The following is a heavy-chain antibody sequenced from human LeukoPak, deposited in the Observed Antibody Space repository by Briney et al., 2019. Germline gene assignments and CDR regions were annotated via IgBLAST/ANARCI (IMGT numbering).Heavy chain of an antibody. CDR2: IYYSGST. Sequence: SETLSLTCTVSGGSISSYYWSWIRQPPGKGLEWIGYIYYSGSTNYNPSLKSRVTISVDTSKNQLSLKLSSVTAADTAVYYCAREIPYCSSTSCYGGAFDIWGQGTMVTVSS. D-gene: IGHD2-2*01. V-gene: IGHV4-59*12. CDR3: AREIPYCSSTSCYGGAFDI. CDR1: GGSISSYY. J-gene: IGHJ3*02.